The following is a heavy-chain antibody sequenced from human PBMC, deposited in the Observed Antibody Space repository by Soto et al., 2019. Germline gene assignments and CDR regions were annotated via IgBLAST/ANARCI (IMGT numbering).Heavy chain of an antibody. Sequence: GESLKISCKGSGYSFTSYWIGWVRQMPGKGLEWMGIINPSGGGTSYAQKFQGRVTMTRDTSTSTVYMELSSLRSEDTAVYYCARGLNGMDVWGQGTTVTVSS. CDR1: GYSFTSYW. CDR2: INPSGGGT. CDR3: ARGLNGMDV. V-gene: IGHV1-46*03. D-gene: IGHD2-21*02. J-gene: IGHJ6*02.